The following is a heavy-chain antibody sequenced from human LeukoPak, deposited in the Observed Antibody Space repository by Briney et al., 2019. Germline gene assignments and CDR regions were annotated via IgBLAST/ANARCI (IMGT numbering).Heavy chain of an antibody. Sequence: PGGSLRLSCAASGFTFSIYAMSWVRQAPGKGLEWVSVISGSGGSIYYADSVKGRFTISRDNAKNSLYLQMNSLRAEDTAVYYCARSTLLRIQDYWGQGTLVTVSS. CDR2: ISGSGGSI. V-gene: IGHV3-23*01. D-gene: IGHD5-18*01. J-gene: IGHJ4*02. CDR1: GFTFSIYA. CDR3: ARSTLLRIQDY.